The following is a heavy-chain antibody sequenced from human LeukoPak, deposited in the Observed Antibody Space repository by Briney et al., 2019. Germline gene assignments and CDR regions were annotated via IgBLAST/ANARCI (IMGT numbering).Heavy chain of an antibody. CDR3: ARHLRPGIAAAGTFDY. D-gene: IGHD6-13*01. CDR1: GYSISSGYY. CDR2: IYHSGST. V-gene: IGHV4-38-2*02. J-gene: IGHJ4*02. Sequence: SETLSLTCTVSGYSISSGYYWGWIRQPPGKGLEWIGSIYHSGSTYYNPSLKSRVTISVDTSKNQFSLKLSSMTAADTAVYYCARHLRPGIAAAGTFDYWGQGTLVTVSS.